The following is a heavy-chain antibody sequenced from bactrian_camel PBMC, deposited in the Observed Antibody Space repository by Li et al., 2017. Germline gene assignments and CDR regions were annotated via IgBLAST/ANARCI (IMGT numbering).Heavy chain of an antibody. J-gene: IGHJ4*01. Sequence: HVQLVESGGGLVQPGGSLRLSCAASGFTFSNYYMSWVRQAPGKGLEWVSSIRPDGGNTYYADSVKGRFTISKDNAKNTLFLQMNGLKPEDTAVYYCAAYALCDKWFPMESYYLAQGTQVTVS. D-gene: IGHD1*01. V-gene: IGHV3-2*01. CDR2: IRPDGGNT. CDR1: GFTFSNYY. CDR3: AAYALCDKWFPMESYY.